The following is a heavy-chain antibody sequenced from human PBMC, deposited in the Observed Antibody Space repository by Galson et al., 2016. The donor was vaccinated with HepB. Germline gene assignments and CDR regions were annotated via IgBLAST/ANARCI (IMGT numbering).Heavy chain of an antibody. J-gene: IGHJ6*02. Sequence: SLRLSCAASGFTVSTNYMSWVRQASGKGLEWVSVIYGGGSTTYADSVKGRFTIPRHNSKNTLYLQMNSLRTEDTAVYYCARPLPNVGYGMDVWGQGTTVTVSS. CDR1: GFTVSTNY. V-gene: IGHV3-53*04. CDR3: ARPLPNVGYGMDV. CDR2: IYGGGST. D-gene: IGHD2-15*01.